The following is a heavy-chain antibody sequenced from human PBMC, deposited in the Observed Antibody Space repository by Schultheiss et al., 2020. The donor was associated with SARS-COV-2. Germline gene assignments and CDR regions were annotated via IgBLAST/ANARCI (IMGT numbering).Heavy chain of an antibody. CDR2: IYSGGST. J-gene: IGHJ2*01. CDR1: GFTFSSYA. CDR3: ARGRGLWYFDL. Sequence: GGSLRLSCAASGFTFSSYAMSWVRQAPGKGLEWVSVIYSGGSTYYADSVKGRFTISRDNSKNTLYLQMNSLRAEDTAVYYCARGRGLWYFDLWGRGTLVTVSS. V-gene: IGHV3-53*01.